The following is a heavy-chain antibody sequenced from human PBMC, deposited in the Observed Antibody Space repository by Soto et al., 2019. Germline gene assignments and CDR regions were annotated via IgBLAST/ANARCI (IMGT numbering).Heavy chain of an antibody. CDR1: GYTFTSYA. D-gene: IGHD6-25*01. Sequence: GASLKVSCKSSGYTFTSYAIHWVRQAPGQGLEWMGWIHAGNGQTKYSQKLQDRVTFTRDASASTVYMEMSSLTSEDTAVYYCASGVTSGWNLDFWGQGTLVTVSS. V-gene: IGHV1-3*01. CDR3: ASGVTSGWNLDF. CDR2: IHAGNGQT. J-gene: IGHJ4*02.